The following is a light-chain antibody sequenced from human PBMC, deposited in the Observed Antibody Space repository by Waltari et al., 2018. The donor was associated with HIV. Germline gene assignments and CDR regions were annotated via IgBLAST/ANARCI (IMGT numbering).Light chain of an antibody. CDR1: SLRRYS. CDR3: DSRDTDGRLHV. Sequence: SSELTQDPAVSVALGQTVRITCQGDSLRRYSANWYRQKPGHAPVLVLYGENNWPYGIPDRFSGSSSGDTATLTITGAQAEDEADYYCDSRDTDGRLHVFGTGTTVTVL. J-gene: IGLJ1*01. V-gene: IGLV3-19*01. CDR2: GEN.